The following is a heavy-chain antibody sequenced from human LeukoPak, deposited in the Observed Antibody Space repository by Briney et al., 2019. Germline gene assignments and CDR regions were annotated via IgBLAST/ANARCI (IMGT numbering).Heavy chain of an antibody. CDR1: GGSISSGSYY. J-gene: IGHJ4*02. D-gene: IGHD6-13*01. Sequence: PSQTLSLTCTVSGGSISSGSYYWSWIRHPAWKGLEWIGRIYTSGSTNYNPSLKSRVTISVDTSKNQFSLKLSSVTAADTAVYYCASSSSWYDYWGQGTLVTVSS. CDR2: IYTSGST. CDR3: ASSSSWYDY. V-gene: IGHV4-61*02.